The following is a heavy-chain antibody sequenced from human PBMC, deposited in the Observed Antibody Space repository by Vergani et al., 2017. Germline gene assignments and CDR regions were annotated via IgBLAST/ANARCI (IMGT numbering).Heavy chain of an antibody. CDR1: GFTFSDYY. CDR2: ISSSDNTI. Sequence: QVQLVESGGGLVKSGGSLRLSCAASGFTFSDYYMSWIRQAPGKGLEWVSYISSSDNTIYYADSVKGRVTISMDNAKNSLYLQMNSLRAEDTAVYYCARNSGWFGYYYYYMDVWGKGTTVTVSS. D-gene: IGHD6-19*01. V-gene: IGHV3-11*01. J-gene: IGHJ6*03. CDR3: ARNSGWFGYYYYYMDV.